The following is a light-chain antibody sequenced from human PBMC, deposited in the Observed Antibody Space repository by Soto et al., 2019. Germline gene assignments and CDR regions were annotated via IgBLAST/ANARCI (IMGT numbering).Light chain of an antibody. CDR3: QQYNSYSWT. CDR1: QSISSW. J-gene: IGKJ1*01. V-gene: IGKV1-5*01. Sequence: DIQMTQSPSTLSASVGDRVTITCRASQSISSWLAWYQQKPGKAPKLLIYDASSLESGVPSRFSSSGSGTEFTLTISSLQPDDFAANYCQQYNSYSWTFGQGNKVEIK. CDR2: DAS.